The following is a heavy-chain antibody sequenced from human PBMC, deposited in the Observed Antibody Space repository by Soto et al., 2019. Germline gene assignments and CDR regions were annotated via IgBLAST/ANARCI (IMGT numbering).Heavy chain of an antibody. V-gene: IGHV1-18*01. CDR2: ISAYNGNT. Sequence: ASVKVSCKASGYTFTSYGISWVRQAPGQGLEWMGWISAYNGNTNYAQKLQGRVTMTTDTSTSTAYMELRSLRSDDTAVYYCARDGECSGGSCYHDYYYYYYMDVWGKGTTVTVS. CDR3: ARDGECSGGSCYHDYYYYYYMDV. CDR1: GYTFTSYG. D-gene: IGHD2-15*01. J-gene: IGHJ6*03.